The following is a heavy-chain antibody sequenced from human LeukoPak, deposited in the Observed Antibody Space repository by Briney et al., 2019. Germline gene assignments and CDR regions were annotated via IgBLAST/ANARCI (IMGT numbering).Heavy chain of an antibody. Sequence: PGGSLRLSCAASGFTFRLFAMHWVRQSPGKALEWVAVTTFDGRNNYYADSVKGRFTISRDNSKKTLYLQMESLRAEDTAVYYCVKDRTPDGYYSVDYWGQGTLVTVSS. CDR3: VKDRTPDGYYSVDY. CDR1: GFTFRLFA. CDR2: TTFDGRNN. J-gene: IGHJ4*02. D-gene: IGHD3-3*01. V-gene: IGHV3-30*04.